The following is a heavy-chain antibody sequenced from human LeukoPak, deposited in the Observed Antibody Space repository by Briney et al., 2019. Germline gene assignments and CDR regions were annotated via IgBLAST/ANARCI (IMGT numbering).Heavy chain of an antibody. CDR2: INPDNGGT. D-gene: IGHD5-12*01. V-gene: IGHV1-2*02. J-gene: IGHJ4*02. CDR1: GYTFTGYY. Sequence: GASVKVSCKSSGYTFTGYYMHWVRQAPGQGLEWMGWINPDNGGTNYAQKLQGRVTMTRDMSISTAYMELSRLRSDDTAVYCCARDPSNSGYDYLYYFDYWGQGTLVTVSS. CDR3: ARDPSNSGYDYLYYFDY.